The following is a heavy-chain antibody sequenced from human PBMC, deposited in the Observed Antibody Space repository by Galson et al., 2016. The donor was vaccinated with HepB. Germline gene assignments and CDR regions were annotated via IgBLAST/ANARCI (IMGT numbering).Heavy chain of an antibody. CDR2: IYWNDDK. CDR3: AHMAPDEWRRSPDVYSSAYYNWFDP. V-gene: IGHV2-5*01. J-gene: IGHJ5*02. D-gene: IGHD6-19*01. Sequence: PALVKPTQTLTLTCTFSGFSLSTSGVAVGWIRQPPGKALEWLTFIYWNDDKRYSPSLKSRLTITKDTSKNQVVLTMTNMHPVDTGTYYCAHMAPDEWRRSPDVYSSAYYNWFDPWGQGTLVTVSS. CDR1: GFSLSTSGVA.